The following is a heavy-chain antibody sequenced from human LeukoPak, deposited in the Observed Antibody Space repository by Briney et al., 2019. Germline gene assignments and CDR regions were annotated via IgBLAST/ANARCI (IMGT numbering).Heavy chain of an antibody. CDR1: GGSVSSGGYY. CDR2: IYYSGST. J-gene: IGHJ4*02. V-gene: IGHV4-39*01. Sequence: SETLSLTCIVSGGSVSSGGYYWGWIRQPPGKGLEWIGSIYYSGSTYYNPSLKSRVTISVDTSKNQFSLKLNSVTAADTAVYYCASAVVAQGLIIDRTFDCWGQGTLVTVSS. D-gene: IGHD3-10*01. CDR3: ASAVVAQGLIIDRTFDC.